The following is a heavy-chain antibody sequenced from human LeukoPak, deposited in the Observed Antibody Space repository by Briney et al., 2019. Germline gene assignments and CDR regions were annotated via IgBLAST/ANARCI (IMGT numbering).Heavy chain of an antibody. D-gene: IGHD6-13*01. CDR3: ARAYSPPQWSPFDY. J-gene: IGHJ4*02. CDR1: GGSISSGSYY. V-gene: IGHV4-39*07. CDR2: IYYSGST. Sequence: SETLSLTCTVSGGSISSGSYYWGWIRQPPGKGLEWIGSIYYSGSTYYKPSLKSRVTISLDTSKNQFSLNLSSVTAADTAVYYCARAYSPPQWSPFDYWGQGTLVTVSS.